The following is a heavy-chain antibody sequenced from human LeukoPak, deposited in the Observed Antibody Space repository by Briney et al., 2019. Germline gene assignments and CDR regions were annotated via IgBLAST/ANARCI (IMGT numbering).Heavy chain of an antibody. CDR3: ARGDGNYDFWSGYYTGFDY. D-gene: IGHD3-3*01. Sequence: PGGSLRLSCAASGFTVSSNYMSWVRQAPGKGLEWVSAIYSGGGTYYADSVKGRFTISRDNSKNKLYLQMNSLRAEDTAVYYCARGDGNYDFWSGYYTGFDYWGQGTLVTVSS. CDR1: GFTVSSNY. V-gene: IGHV3-66*02. CDR2: IYSGGGT. J-gene: IGHJ4*02.